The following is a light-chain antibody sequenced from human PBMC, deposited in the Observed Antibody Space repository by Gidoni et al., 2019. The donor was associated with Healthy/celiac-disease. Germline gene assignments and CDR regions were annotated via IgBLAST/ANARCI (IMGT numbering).Light chain of an antibody. CDR3: QQRSNWPPLFT. Sequence: EIVLTQSPATLSLSPGERATLSCRASQSVSSYLAWYQQKPGQAPRLLIYDASSGSGTDFTLTISSLEPEDFAVYYCQQRSNWPPLFTFGPXTKVDIK. CDR2: DAS. J-gene: IGKJ3*01. V-gene: IGKV3-11*01. CDR1: QSVSSY.